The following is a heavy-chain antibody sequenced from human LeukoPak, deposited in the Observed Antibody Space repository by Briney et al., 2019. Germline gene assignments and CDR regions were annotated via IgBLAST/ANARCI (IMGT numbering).Heavy chain of an antibody. CDR3: ARWGAAAGADY. J-gene: IGHJ4*02. D-gene: IGHD6-13*01. CDR1: GGSISPYY. V-gene: IGHV4-59*12. Sequence: PSETLSLTCSVSGGSISPYYWSWIRQPPGKGLEWIGYIHYSGTTNYNPSLKSRVTMSVDTSRSQISLNLRSVTAADTAMYYCARWGAAAGADYWGQGTLVIVSS. CDR2: IHYSGTT.